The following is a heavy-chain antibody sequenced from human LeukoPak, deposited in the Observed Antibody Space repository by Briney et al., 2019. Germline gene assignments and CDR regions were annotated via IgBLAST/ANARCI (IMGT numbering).Heavy chain of an antibody. V-gene: IGHV3-23*01. CDR3: AKGRDCSSTSCYQPFDY. J-gene: IGHJ4*02. D-gene: IGHD2-2*01. Sequence: GGSLRLSCAASGFTFSSYAMSWVRQAPGKGLEWVSAISGSGGSTYYADSVKGRFTISRDNSKNTLYLQMSSLRAEDTAVYYCAKGRDCSSTSCYQPFDYWGQGTLVTVSS. CDR1: GFTFSSYA. CDR2: ISGSGGST.